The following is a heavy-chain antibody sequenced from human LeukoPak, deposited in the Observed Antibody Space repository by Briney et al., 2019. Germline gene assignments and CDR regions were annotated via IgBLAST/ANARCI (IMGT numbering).Heavy chain of an antibody. CDR3: AREGDGALTYDY. CDR2: ISSSSSYI. J-gene: IGHJ4*02. CDR1: GFTFSSYS. V-gene: IGHV3-21*01. D-gene: IGHD1-14*01. Sequence: GGSLRLSCAASGFTFSSYSMNWVRQAPGKGLEWVSSISSSSSYIYYADSVKGRFTISRDNAKNSLYLQMNSLRAEDTAVYHCAREGDGALTYDYWGQGTLVTVSS.